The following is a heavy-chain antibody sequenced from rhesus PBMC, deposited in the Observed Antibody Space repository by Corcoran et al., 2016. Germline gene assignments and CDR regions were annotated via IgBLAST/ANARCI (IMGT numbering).Heavy chain of an antibody. Sequence: QVQLQQWGEGLVKPSETLSLTCAVYGGSISGYYYWSWIRQSPGKGLEWIGYIYGNSASTNYNPSLKNRVTISKDTSKNQFSLKLSSVTAADTAVYYCAIAAGEHYYGLDSWGQGVVVTVSS. J-gene: IGHJ6*01. CDR3: AIAAGEHYYGLDS. CDR2: IYGNSAST. D-gene: IGHD7-45*01. V-gene: IGHV4-73*01. CDR1: GGSISGYYY.